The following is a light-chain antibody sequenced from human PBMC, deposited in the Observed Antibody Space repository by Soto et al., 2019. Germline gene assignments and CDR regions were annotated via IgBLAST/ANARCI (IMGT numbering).Light chain of an antibody. V-gene: IGKV3-11*01. J-gene: IGKJ4*02. CDR1: QSVSSY. Sequence: EIVLTQSPATLSLSPGERATLSCRASQSVSSYLAWYLQQPGQAPRLLIYDASNRATGIPARFSGSGSGTDFTLTSSSLEPEYFAVYYCQQRSNWPLTFGGGNKVEIK. CDR2: DAS. CDR3: QQRSNWPLT.